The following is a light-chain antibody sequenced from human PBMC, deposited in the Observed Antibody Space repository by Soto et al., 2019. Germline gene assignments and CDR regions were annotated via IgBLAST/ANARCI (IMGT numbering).Light chain of an antibody. J-gene: IGLJ2*01. CDR2: DVT. Sequence: QSALTQPASVSGSPGQSITISYTGTSSDIGGYDFVSWYQQHPGKAPRLMIYDVTNRPSGVSNRFSGSKSGNTASLAISGLQTEDEAKYYCSSYTSSATLVFGGGTKLTVL. CDR3: SSYTSSATLV. CDR1: SSDIGGYDF. V-gene: IGLV2-14*01.